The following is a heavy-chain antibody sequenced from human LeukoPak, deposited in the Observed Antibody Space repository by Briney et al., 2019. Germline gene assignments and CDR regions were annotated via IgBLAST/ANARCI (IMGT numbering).Heavy chain of an antibody. Sequence: PGGSLKLSCAAPGFTFSGSAMHWVRQASGKGLEWVGRIRSKANSYATAYAASVKGRFTISRDDSKNTAYLQMNSLKTEDTAVYYCTSLAYGSGSYYIAGYYWGQGTLVTVSS. V-gene: IGHV3-73*01. D-gene: IGHD3-10*01. CDR2: IRSKANSYAT. J-gene: IGHJ4*02. CDR3: TSLAYGSGSYYIAGYY. CDR1: GFTFSGSA.